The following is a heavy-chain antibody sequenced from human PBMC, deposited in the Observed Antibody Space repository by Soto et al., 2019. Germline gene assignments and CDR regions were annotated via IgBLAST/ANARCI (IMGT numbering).Heavy chain of an antibody. CDR1: DDSINSDKYY. D-gene: IGHD3-9*01. Sequence: QLQLQESGPVLVKPSETLSLTCSVSDDSINSDKYYWGWIRQPPGKGLEWIGSIYYRGNAYYNPSLQTPVTISLDKSRSQFSLKLNSVTAADSAVYFCARLEGLATISYYFDFWGPGALVTVSS. V-gene: IGHV4-39*01. J-gene: IGHJ4*02. CDR3: ARLEGLATISYYFDF. CDR2: IYYRGNA.